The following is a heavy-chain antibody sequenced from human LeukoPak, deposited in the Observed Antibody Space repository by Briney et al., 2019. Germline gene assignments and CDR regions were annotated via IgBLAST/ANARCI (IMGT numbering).Heavy chain of an antibody. CDR3: ARLVVPPGNRGWYYEH. CDR2: INQGGSEK. D-gene: IGHD2-2*01. J-gene: IGHJ4*02. V-gene: IGHV3-7*03. Sequence: GGSLRLSCAASGFTFSSYWMHWVRQGPGEGPEWVANINQGGSEKYYVDSVKGRFTISRDNAKNSLDLQMNSLRVEDTAIYYCARLVVPPGNRGWYYEHWGQGTLVTVSS. CDR1: GFTFSSYW.